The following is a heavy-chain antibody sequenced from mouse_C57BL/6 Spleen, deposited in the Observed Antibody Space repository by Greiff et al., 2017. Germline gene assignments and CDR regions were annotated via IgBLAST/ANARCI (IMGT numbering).Heavy chain of an antibody. V-gene: IGHV1-53*01. CDR1: GYTFTSYW. CDR2: INPSNGGT. J-gene: IGHJ4*01. D-gene: IGHD2-5*01. Sequence: QVQLQQPGTELVKPGASVKLSCKASGYTFTSYWMHWVKQRPGQGLEWIGNINPSNGGTNYNEKFKSKATLTVDKSSSTAYMQLSSLTSEDSAVYYCARPAYYSNYNYYAMDYWGQGTSVTVSS. CDR3: ARPAYYSNYNYYAMDY.